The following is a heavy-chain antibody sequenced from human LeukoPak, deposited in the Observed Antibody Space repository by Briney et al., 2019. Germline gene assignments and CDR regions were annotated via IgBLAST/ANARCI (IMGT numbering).Heavy chain of an antibody. CDR3: AKETTKTPFRPGEATVTKGYFDY. CDR1: GLTVSSSY. Sequence: GGSLRLSCAASGLTVSSSYMNWVRQAPGKGLEWVSVIYTGGITYYADSVKGRFSISRDNSNNTLYLQMNNLRAEDTAVYYCAKETTKTPFRPGEATVTKGYFDYWGQGTLVTVSS. CDR2: IYTGGIT. D-gene: IGHD4-17*01. V-gene: IGHV3-66*01. J-gene: IGHJ4*02.